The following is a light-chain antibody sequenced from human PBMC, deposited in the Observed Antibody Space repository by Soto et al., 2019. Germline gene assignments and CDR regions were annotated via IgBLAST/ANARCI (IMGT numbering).Light chain of an antibody. Sequence: QSALTQPASVSGSPGQSITISCTGTSSDVGGYNYVSWYQQHPGKAPKLMIFDVSNRPSGVSNRFSGSKSGNTASLTISGLQDEDEADYYCSSYTSSPYVVFGGGTQLTVL. CDR3: SSYTSSPYVV. J-gene: IGLJ2*01. V-gene: IGLV2-14*01. CDR1: SSDVGGYNY. CDR2: DVS.